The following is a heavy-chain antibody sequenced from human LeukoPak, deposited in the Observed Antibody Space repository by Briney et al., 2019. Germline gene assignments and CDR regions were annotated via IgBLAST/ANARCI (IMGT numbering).Heavy chain of an antibody. CDR1: GGSISSYY. J-gene: IGHJ3*02. CDR2: IYYSGST. CDR3: ARDFGDSSSPDAFDI. D-gene: IGHD6-6*01. V-gene: IGHV4-59*01. Sequence: PSETLSLTCTVSGGSISSYYWSWIRHPPGKGLEWIGYIYYSGSTNYNPSLKSRVTISVDTSKNQFSLKLSSVTAADTAVYYCARDFGDSSSPDAFDIWGQGTMVTVSS.